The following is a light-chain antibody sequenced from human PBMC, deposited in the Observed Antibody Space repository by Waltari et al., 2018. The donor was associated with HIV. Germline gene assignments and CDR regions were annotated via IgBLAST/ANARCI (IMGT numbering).Light chain of an antibody. CDR2: ANS. CDR1: NSNIEYNT. V-gene: IGLV1-44*01. J-gene: IGLJ3*02. CDR3: ATWDDNLRGLL. Sequence: QYVLAQPPSASGTPGQRVAISCSGSNSNIEYNTITWYQQFPGAAPRLLIYANSQRPSGVPDRFSASKSGTSASLAITGLQTEDEAHYYCATWDDNLRGLLFGGGTKVTVL.